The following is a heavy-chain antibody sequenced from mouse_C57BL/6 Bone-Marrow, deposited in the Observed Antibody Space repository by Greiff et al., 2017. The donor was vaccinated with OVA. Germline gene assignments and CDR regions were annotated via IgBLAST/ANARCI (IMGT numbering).Heavy chain of an antibody. V-gene: IGHV3-6*01. D-gene: IGHD2-4*01. CDR3: ARDLDDYGSYYYAMDY. Sequence: VEESGPGLVKPSQSLSLTCSVTGYSITSGYYWNWIRQFPGNKLEWMGYISYDGSNNYNPSLKNRISITRDTSKNQFFLKLNSVTTEDTATYYCARDLDDYGSYYYAMDYWGQGTSVTVSS. CDR2: ISYDGSN. CDR1: GYSITSGYY. J-gene: IGHJ4*01.